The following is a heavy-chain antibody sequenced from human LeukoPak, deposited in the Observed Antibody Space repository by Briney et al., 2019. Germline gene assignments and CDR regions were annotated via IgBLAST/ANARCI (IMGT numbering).Heavy chain of an antibody. V-gene: IGHV3-23*01. CDR3: AKDLRSGYYYDAFDI. Sequence: GGSLRLSCAASGFTFSSYAMSWVRQAPGKGLEWVSTISGSGDATYYADSVQVRFTISRDYSKNTLFLQMNSLRAEDTAVYYCAKDLRSGYYYDAFDIWGQGTMVTVSS. CDR1: GFTFSSYA. J-gene: IGHJ3*02. CDR2: ISGSGDAT. D-gene: IGHD3-22*01.